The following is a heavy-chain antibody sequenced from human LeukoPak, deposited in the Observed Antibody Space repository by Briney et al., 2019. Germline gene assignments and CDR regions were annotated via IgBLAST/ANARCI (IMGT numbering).Heavy chain of an antibody. D-gene: IGHD1-1*01. Sequence: PGGSLRLSCAASGFTFSDYYMSWIRQAPGKGLEWVSYISSSSSYTKYADSVKGRFTISRDNAKNSLYLQVNSLRAGDTAVYYCARGTGTTAYFGYWGQGTLVTVSS. CDR3: ARGTGTTAYFGY. CDR1: GFTFSDYY. J-gene: IGHJ4*02. CDR2: ISSSSSYT. V-gene: IGHV3-11*06.